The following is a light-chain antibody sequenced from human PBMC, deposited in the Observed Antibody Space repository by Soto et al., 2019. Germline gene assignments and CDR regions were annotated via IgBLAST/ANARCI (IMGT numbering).Light chain of an antibody. CDR2: DDK. Sequence: SYELTQPPSVSVAPGQTAIITCGGDNLKTKNVHWYQQRPGQAPVLVIYDDKKRPSGIPERFSGSSSGNLATLTLIRVESRDEADYYCQVWDTNSGAVFGGGTKLTVL. CDR1: NLKTKN. J-gene: IGLJ2*01. CDR3: QVWDTNSGAV. V-gene: IGLV3-21*02.